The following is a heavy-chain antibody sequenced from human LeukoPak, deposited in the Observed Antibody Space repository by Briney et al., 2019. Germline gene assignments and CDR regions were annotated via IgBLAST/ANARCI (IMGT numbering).Heavy chain of an antibody. CDR1: GYSISSGYY. D-gene: IGHD3-10*01. Sequence: SETLSLTCAVSGYSISSGYYWGWIRQPPGKGLEWIGSIYHSGSTYYNPSLKSRVTISVDTSKNQFSLKLSSMTAADTAVYYCARDQLLWFGELQMAYGMDVWGKGTTVTVSS. V-gene: IGHV4-38-2*02. CDR3: ARDQLLWFGELQMAYGMDV. CDR2: IYHSGST. J-gene: IGHJ6*04.